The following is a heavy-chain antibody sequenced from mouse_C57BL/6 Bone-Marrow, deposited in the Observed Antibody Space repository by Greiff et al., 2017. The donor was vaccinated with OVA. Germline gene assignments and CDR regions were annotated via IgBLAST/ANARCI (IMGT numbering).Heavy chain of an antibody. Sequence: QVQLQQPGAELVRPGSSVKLSCKASGYTFTSYWMHWVKQRPIQGLEWIGNIDPSDSETHYNQKFKDKATLTVDKSSSTAYMQLSSLTSEDSAVYYCARWHYYGTVFAYWGQGTLVTVSA. V-gene: IGHV1-52*01. J-gene: IGHJ3*01. CDR3: ARWHYYGTVFAY. D-gene: IGHD1-1*01. CDR1: GYTFTSYW. CDR2: IDPSDSET.